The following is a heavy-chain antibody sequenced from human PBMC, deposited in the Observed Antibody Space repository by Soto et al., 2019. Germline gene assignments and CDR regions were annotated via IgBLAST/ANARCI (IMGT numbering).Heavy chain of an antibody. CDR1: GYTFTGYY. CDR3: ARVRNYYDSSGYLGY. J-gene: IGHJ4*01. Sequence: ASVKVSCKASGYTFTGYYMHWVRQAPGQGLEWMGWINPNSGGTNYAQKFQGRVTMTRDTSISTAYMELSRLRSDDTAVYYCARVRNYYDSSGYLGYWGQEPWSPSPQ. V-gene: IGHV1-2*02. D-gene: IGHD3-22*01. CDR2: INPNSGGT.